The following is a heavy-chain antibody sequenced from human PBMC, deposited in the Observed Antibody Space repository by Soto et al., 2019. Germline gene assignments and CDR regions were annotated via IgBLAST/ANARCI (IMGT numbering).Heavy chain of an antibody. Sequence: QVQLVQSGAEVKKPGASVKVSCKASGYTFTGYYMHWVRQAPGQGLEWMGWINPNSGGTNYAQKFQGWVTMTRDTSISTASMELSRLRSDDTAVYYCARDRGYDYIWGSYRYPTFYYYYMDVWGKGTTVTVSS. CDR2: INPNSGGT. J-gene: IGHJ6*03. CDR3: ARDRGYDYIWGSYRYPTFYYYYMDV. D-gene: IGHD3-16*02. CDR1: GYTFTGYY. V-gene: IGHV1-2*04.